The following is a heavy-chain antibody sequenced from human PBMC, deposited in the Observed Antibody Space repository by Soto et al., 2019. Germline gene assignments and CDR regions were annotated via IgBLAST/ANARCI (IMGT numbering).Heavy chain of an antibody. V-gene: IGHV6-1*01. J-gene: IGHJ3*02. Sequence: SQTLSLTCAISGDSVSINSASWNWIRQSASRGLEWLGMTYYRSKWYNDYAVSVKSRITINPDTSKNQFSLQLNSVTPEDTAVYYCAAQWLVQSDAFDIWGQGTMVTVS. CDR2: TYYRSKWYN. D-gene: IGHD6-19*01. CDR3: AAQWLVQSDAFDI. CDR1: GDSVSINSAS.